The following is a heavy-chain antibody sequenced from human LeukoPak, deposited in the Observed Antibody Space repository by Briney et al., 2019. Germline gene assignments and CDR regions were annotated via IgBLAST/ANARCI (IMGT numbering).Heavy chain of an antibody. J-gene: IGHJ3*02. CDR2: IYYSGST. CDR1: GGSISSYY. CDR3: ARQGPMLLRSEALDI. Sequence: SETLSLTCTVSGGSISSYYWSWIRQPPGKGLEWIGYIYYSGSTNYNPSLKSRVTISVDTSKNQFSLKLSSVTAADTAVYYCARQGPMLLRSEALDIWGQGTMVTVSS. D-gene: IGHD4/OR15-4a*01. V-gene: IGHV4-59*08.